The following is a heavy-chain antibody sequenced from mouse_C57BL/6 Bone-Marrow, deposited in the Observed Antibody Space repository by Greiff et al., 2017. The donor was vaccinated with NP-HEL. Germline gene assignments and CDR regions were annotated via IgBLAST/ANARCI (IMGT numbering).Heavy chain of an antibody. J-gene: IGHJ2*01. CDR3: AREKLRYNFDY. D-gene: IGHD1-1*01. V-gene: IGHV1-81*01. CDR2: IYPRSGNT. CDR1: GYTFTSYG. Sequence: VQLQQSGAELARPGASVKLSCKASGYTFTSYGISWVKQRTGQGLEWIGAIYPRSGNTYYNEKFKGKATLTADKSSSTAYMELSGLTSEDSAVYVCAREKLRYNFDYWGQGTTLTVSS.